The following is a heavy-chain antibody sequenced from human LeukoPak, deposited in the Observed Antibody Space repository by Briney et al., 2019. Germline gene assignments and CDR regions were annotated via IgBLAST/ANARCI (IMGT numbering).Heavy chain of an antibody. CDR3: ARDTGGYDPLYYFDC. CDR2: ISAYNGNT. D-gene: IGHD5-12*01. V-gene: IGHV1-18*01. Sequence: ASVKVSCKASGYTFTSYGISWVRQAPGQGLEWMGWISAYNGNTNYAQKLQGRVTMTTDTSTSTAYMELRSLRSDDTAVYYCARDTGGYDPLYYFDCWGQGTLVTVSS. CDR1: GYTFTSYG. J-gene: IGHJ4*02.